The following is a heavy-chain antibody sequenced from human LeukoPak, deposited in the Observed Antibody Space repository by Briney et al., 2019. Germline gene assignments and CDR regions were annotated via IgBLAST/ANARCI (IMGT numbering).Heavy chain of an antibody. Sequence: GGSLRLSCAASGFTLSDYYMSWIRQAPGKGLEWVSYISSSGSTIYYADSVKGRFTISRDNAKNSLYLQMNSLRAEDTAVYYCAREDDSSGYYPDYWGQGTLVTVSS. J-gene: IGHJ4*02. D-gene: IGHD3-22*01. CDR1: GFTLSDYY. CDR3: AREDDSSGYYPDY. CDR2: ISSSGSTI. V-gene: IGHV3-11*01.